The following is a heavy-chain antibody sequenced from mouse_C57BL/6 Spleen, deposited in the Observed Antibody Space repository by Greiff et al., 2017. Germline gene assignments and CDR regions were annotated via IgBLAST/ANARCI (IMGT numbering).Heavy chain of an antibody. Sequence: VQLQESGAELVKPGASVKMSCKASGYTFTSYWITWVKQRPGQGLEWIGDIYPGSGSTNYNEKFKSKATLTVDTSSSTAYMQLSSLTSEDSAVYYCARRDSGPGYWYFDVWGTGTTVTVSS. CDR3: ARRDSGPGYWYFDV. CDR2: IYPGSGST. D-gene: IGHD3-3*01. CDR1: GYTFTSYW. J-gene: IGHJ1*03. V-gene: IGHV1-55*01.